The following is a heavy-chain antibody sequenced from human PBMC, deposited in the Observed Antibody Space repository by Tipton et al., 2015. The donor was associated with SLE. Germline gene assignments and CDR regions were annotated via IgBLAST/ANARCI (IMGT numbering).Heavy chain of an antibody. CDR3: ARVTPGGPGAAARGAFDI. Sequence: TLSLTCTVSGGSISSSSYYWGWIRPPPGKGLEWIGSIYYSGSTYYNPSLKSRVTISVDTSKNQFSLKLTSVTAADTAVYYCARVTPGGPGAAARGAFDIWGQGTMVTVSS. CDR2: IYYSGST. V-gene: IGHV4-39*01. CDR1: GGSISSSSYY. J-gene: IGHJ3*02. D-gene: IGHD6-13*01.